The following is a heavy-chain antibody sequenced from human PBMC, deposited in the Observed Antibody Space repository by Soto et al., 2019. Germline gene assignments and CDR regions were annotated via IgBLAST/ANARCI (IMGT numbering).Heavy chain of an antibody. Sequence: PGESLEISCKGSGYSFTSYWIGWVRQMPGKGLEWMGIIYPGDSDTRYSPPFKGQVTISADKSITTAYLQWSTLKASDTAMYYCARMDSSALGIDYWGQGTLVTVSS. CDR1: GYSFTSYW. CDR3: ARMDSSALGIDY. CDR2: IYPGDSDT. J-gene: IGHJ4*02. D-gene: IGHD3-22*01. V-gene: IGHV5-51*01.